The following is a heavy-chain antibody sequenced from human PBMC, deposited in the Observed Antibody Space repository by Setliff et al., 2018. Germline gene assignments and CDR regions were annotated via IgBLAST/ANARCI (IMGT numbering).Heavy chain of an antibody. V-gene: IGHV3-33*01. Sequence: GGSLRLSCAASGFTFSSYGMHWVRQAPGKGLEWVAVIWYDGGNKYYADSVKGRFTISRDNAKNSLYLRMNSLRAEDTAVYYCARVAGRGRYWYFDLWGRGTLVTVSS. CDR1: GFTFSSYG. CDR3: ARVAGRGRYWYFDL. J-gene: IGHJ2*01. CDR2: IWYDGGNK.